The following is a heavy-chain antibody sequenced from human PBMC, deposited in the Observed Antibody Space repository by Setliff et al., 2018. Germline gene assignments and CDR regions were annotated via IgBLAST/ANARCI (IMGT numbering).Heavy chain of an antibody. CDR3: ASQKLARYFES. CDR2: IFDNRST. J-gene: IGHJ4*02. V-gene: IGHV4-38-2*02. CDR1: GYSINSAFT. Sequence: SETLSLTCTVSGYSINSAFTWGWIRQPPGKGLEWIGTIFDNRSTFYSPSLKSRVTMSIDTSKGEFSLKLSSVTAADTGVYYCASQKLARYFESWGQGTLVTVSS.